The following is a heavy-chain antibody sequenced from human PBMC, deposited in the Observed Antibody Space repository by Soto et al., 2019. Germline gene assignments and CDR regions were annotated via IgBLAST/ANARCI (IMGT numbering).Heavy chain of an antibody. CDR2: FYYTGSI. D-gene: IGHD3-22*01. Sequence: PSETLSLTCTVSGGSISSSSYYWGWIRQPPGKGLEWIGYFYYTGSINYNPSLKSRVTIFIDASKNQFSLRLSSVTAADTAVYYCARSMFYSDGSNYSPFDYWGQGTLVTVSS. J-gene: IGHJ4*02. CDR3: ARSMFYSDGSNYSPFDY. V-gene: IGHV4-61*05. CDR1: GGSISSSSYY.